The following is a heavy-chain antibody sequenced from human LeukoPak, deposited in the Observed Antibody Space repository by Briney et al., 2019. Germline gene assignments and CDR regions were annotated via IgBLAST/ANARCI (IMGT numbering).Heavy chain of an antibody. Sequence: PSETLSLTCTVSGGSISNYYWSWIRQPAGKGLEWIGRIYTSGSTNYNPSLKSRVTISIDKSKNQFSLKLTSVTAADTAVHYCARLKQLDIDYWGQGTLVTVSS. V-gene: IGHV4-4*07. J-gene: IGHJ4*02. CDR3: ARLKQLDIDY. CDR1: GGSISNYY. D-gene: IGHD6-6*01. CDR2: IYTSGST.